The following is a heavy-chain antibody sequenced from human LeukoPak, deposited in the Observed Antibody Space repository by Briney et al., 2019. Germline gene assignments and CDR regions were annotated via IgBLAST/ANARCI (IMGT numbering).Heavy chain of an antibody. Sequence: GGSLRLSCAASGFTFSSYAMSWVRQAPGKGLEWVSSISSSSSYIYYADSVKGRFTISRDNAKNSLYLQMNSLRAEDTAVYYCAIQPYDVGQRGCITMVRGPKGDYWGQGTLVTVSS. CDR1: GFTFSSYA. CDR3: AIQPYDVGQRGCITMVRGPKGDY. CDR2: ISSSSSYI. J-gene: IGHJ4*02. V-gene: IGHV3-21*01. D-gene: IGHD3-10*01.